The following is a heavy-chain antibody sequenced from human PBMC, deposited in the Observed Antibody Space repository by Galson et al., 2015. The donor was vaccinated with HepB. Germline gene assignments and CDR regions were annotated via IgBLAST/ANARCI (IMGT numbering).Heavy chain of an antibody. CDR1: GFTFNNYA. D-gene: IGHD5/OR15-5a*01. CDR3: AKDVSLHYFDY. CDR2: ISASGSNT. Sequence: SLRLSCAASGFTFNNYAMSWVRQAPGKGLGWVSTISASGSNTFYADSVKGRFTISRDNSKDTLYLQVNSLRPEDRAIDFCAKDVSLHYFDYWGQGTLVTVSS. J-gene: IGHJ4*02. V-gene: IGHV3-23*01.